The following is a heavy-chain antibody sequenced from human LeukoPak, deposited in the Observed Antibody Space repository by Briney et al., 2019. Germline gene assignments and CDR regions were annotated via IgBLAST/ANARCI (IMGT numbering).Heavy chain of an antibody. D-gene: IGHD3-22*01. CDR2: ISYDGSNK. CDR3: ARDTSFYDSSGPYGMDV. V-gene: IGHV3-30*03. Sequence: GGSLRLFCAASGFTFSSYGMHWVRQAPGKGLEWVAVISYDGSNKYYADSVKGRFTISRDNAKNSLYLQMNSLRAEDTAVYYCARDTSFYDSSGPYGMDVWGQGTTVTVSS. CDR1: GFTFSSYG. J-gene: IGHJ6*02.